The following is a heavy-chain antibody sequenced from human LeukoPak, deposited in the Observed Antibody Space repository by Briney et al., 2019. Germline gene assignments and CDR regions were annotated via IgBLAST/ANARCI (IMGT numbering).Heavy chain of an antibody. V-gene: IGHV1-2*06. J-gene: IGHJ4*02. CDR3: ARVTDYYYDTSGYYV. CDR1: GYSFTGYY. CDR2: INPNSGGT. Sequence: ASVKVSCKASGYSFTGYYIHWVRQAPGQGLEWMGRINPNSGGTNYAQNLQGRVTMTRDTSINTAYMELSRLKSDDTAVYYCARVTDYYYDTSGYYVWGQGTLVTVSS. D-gene: IGHD3-22*01.